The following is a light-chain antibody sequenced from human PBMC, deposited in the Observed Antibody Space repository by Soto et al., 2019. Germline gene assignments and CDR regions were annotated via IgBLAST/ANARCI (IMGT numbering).Light chain of an antibody. Sequence: DIQMTQSPSSLSASVGDRVTITCRASQIISTYLNWYQQRAGLAPRLLIYAASSLRSGVPPRFSGSGSGTDFTLTISSLQPEDFATYFCQQTYSAPPTFSQGTKVDIK. CDR1: QIISTY. CDR2: AAS. J-gene: IGKJ1*01. V-gene: IGKV1-39*01. CDR3: QQTYSAPPT.